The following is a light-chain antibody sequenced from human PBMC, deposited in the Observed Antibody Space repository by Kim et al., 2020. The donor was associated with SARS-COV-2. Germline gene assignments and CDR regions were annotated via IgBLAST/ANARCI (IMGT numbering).Light chain of an antibody. CDR1: QSVSSN. CDR2: GAS. V-gene: IGKV3-15*01. CDR3: QQYNNWPLLT. J-gene: IGKJ4*01. Sequence: EIVMTQSPATLSVSPGERATLSCRASQSVSSNLAWYQQKPGQAPRLLIYGASTRATGIPARFSGSGSGTEFTLTISSLQSEDFAVYYGQQYNNWPLLTFGGGTKVDIK.